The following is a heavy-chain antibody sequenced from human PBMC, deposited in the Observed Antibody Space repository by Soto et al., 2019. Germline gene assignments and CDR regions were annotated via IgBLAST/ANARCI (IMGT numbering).Heavy chain of an antibody. D-gene: IGHD6-25*01. V-gene: IGHV4-31*03. J-gene: IGHJ6*02. Sequence: SETLSLTCSVSGGSISSVGHYWTWIRQQPGKGLEWIGYIYYSGSTDYNPPLKSRVTISVDRSKNQFSLNLSSVTAADTAIYYCARESGGYDSSTRYGLDVWGQGTTVTVSS. CDR2: IYYSGST. CDR1: GGSISSVGHY. CDR3: ARESGGYDSSTRYGLDV.